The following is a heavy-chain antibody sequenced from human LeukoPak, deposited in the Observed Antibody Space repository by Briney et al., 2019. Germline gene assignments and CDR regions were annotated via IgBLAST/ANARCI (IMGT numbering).Heavy chain of an antibody. CDR3: ARQFYHPSGISYVGAFDL. Sequence: GGSLRLSCAASGFTVSSNYMSWVRQAPGKGLEWVSVIYSGGSTYYADSVKGRFTISRDNSKNTLYLQMNSLRAEDTAVYYCARQFYHPSGISYVGAFDLWGQGTLVTVSS. V-gene: IGHV3-53*01. CDR1: GFTVSSNY. J-gene: IGHJ4*02. CDR2: IYSGGST. D-gene: IGHD3-10*01.